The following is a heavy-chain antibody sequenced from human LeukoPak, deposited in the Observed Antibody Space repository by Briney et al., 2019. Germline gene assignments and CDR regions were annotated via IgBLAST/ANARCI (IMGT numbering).Heavy chain of an antibody. CDR3: ARGLTITMVRGGMDV. Sequence: SETLSLTCTVSGGSISSYYWSWIRQPPGKGLEWIGYIYYSGSTNYNPSLKSRVTISVDTSKNQFSLKLSSVTAADTAVYYCARGLTITMVRGGMDVWGKGTTVTVSS. J-gene: IGHJ6*03. CDR1: GGSISSYY. CDR2: IYYSGST. V-gene: IGHV4-59*01. D-gene: IGHD3-10*01.